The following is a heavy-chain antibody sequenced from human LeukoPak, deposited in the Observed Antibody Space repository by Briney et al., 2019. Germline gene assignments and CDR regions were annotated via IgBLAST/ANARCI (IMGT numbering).Heavy chain of an antibody. D-gene: IGHD3-3*01. CDR1: GFTFSSYE. J-gene: IGHJ4*02. V-gene: IGHV3-48*03. Sequence: PGGSLRLSCAASGFTFSSYEMNWVRQAPGKGLEWVSYISSSGSTIYYADSVKSRFTISRDNAKNSLYLQMNSLRAEDTAVYYCARKPYYDFWSGYPTNYFDYWGQGTLVTVSS. CDR3: ARKPYYDFWSGYPTNYFDY. CDR2: ISSSGSTI.